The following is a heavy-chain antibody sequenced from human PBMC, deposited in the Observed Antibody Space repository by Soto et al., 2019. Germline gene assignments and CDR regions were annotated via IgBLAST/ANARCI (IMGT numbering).Heavy chain of an antibody. D-gene: IGHD3-10*01. J-gene: IGHJ6*02. V-gene: IGHV5-10-1*01. CDR1: GYSFTSYW. CDR3: ASGRLYYYGSGSYEDYYYGMDV. Sequence: EVQLVQSGAEVKKPGESLRISCKGSGYSFTSYWISWVRQMPGKGLEWMGRIDPSDSYTNYSPSFQGHVTISADKSISTAYLQWSSLKASDTAMYYCASGRLYYYGSGSYEDYYYGMDVWGQGTTVTVSS. CDR2: IDPSDSYT.